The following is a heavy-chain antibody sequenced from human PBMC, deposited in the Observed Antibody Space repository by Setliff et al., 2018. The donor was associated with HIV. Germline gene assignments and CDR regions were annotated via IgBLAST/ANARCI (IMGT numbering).Heavy chain of an antibody. CDR3: AKRTFGSGRLDP. CDR2: IHTTGST. D-gene: IGHD3-16*01. CDR1: GDSISSGSYY. J-gene: IGHJ5*02. V-gene: IGHV4-61*09. Sequence: SETLSLTCSVSGDSISSGSYYWSCIRLPAGKGLEWIGQIHTTGSTNYNPSLKSRVTISMDTSKNQFSLNLNSVTATDTAVYYCAKRTFGSGRLDPWGQGTLVTVSS.